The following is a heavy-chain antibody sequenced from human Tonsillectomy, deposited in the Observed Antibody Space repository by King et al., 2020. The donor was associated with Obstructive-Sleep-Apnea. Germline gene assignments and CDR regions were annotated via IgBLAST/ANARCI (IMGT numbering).Heavy chain of an antibody. CDR3: VKDSVKSAGCGWYFDY. J-gene: IGHJ4*02. V-gene: IGHV3-9*01. CDR2: IGWNSGNI. D-gene: IGHD6-13*01. Sequence: VQLVESGGGLVQPGRSLTLSCAASGFTFDDYAMHWVRQAPGKGLEWVSGIGWNSGNIGYADSVKGRFTISRDNAKNSLYLQMNGLRAEDTALYYCVKDSVKSAGCGWYFDYWGQGALVTVSS. CDR1: GFTFDDYA.